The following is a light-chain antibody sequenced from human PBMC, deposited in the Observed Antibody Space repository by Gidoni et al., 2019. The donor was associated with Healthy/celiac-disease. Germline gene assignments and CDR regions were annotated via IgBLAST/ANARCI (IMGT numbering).Light chain of an antibody. Sequence: ESVLTQSPGTLSLSPGERATLSCRASQSVSSSYLAWYQQKPGQAPRLLIYGASSSATGIPDRFIGSGSGTDFTLTISRLEPEDFAAYYCQQYGSSPPITFGQGTRLEIK. CDR3: QQYGSSPPIT. CDR1: QSVSSSY. CDR2: GAS. V-gene: IGKV3-20*01. J-gene: IGKJ5*01.